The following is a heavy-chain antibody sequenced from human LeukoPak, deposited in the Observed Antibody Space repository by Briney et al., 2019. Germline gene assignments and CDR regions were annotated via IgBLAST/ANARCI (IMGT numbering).Heavy chain of an antibody. CDR3: AREGDSDYGDYCFDY. D-gene: IGHD4-17*01. CDR1: GYIFTGYY. V-gene: IGHV1-2*02. Sequence: GASVKVSCKASGYIFTGYYMHWVRQAPGQGLEWMGWINPNSGVTNYPQNFQGRVTMTRDTSISTAYMELSRLRSDDTAVYYCAREGDSDYGDYCFDYWGQGTLVTVSS. CDR2: INPNSGVT. J-gene: IGHJ4*02.